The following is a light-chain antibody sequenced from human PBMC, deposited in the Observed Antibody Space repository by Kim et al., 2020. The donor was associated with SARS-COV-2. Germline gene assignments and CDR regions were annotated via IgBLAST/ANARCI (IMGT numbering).Light chain of an antibody. CDR3: QQNDRSPWT. V-gene: IGKV3-20*01. Sequence: PAEIAPLPCRASQIFSNGYSGSYQQPPGPAPSLLMEGASRTAAVLPGRFSGSVSETDFTLTISRLEHDDFVLYYCQQNDRSPWTFGPGTKVDIK. CDR2: GAS. J-gene: IGKJ1*01. CDR1: QIFSNGY.